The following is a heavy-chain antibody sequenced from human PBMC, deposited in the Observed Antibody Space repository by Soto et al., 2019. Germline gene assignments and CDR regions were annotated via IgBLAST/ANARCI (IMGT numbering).Heavy chain of an antibody. CDR2: IIPIFGTT. J-gene: IGHJ4*02. CDR3: ARGRTEQWLTGFFDS. V-gene: IGHV1-69*13. CDR1: GDTFTRYG. Sequence: SVKVSCKASGDTFTRYGVSWVRQAPGQGLEWMGGIIPIFGTTNYAQKFQDRVTISADESTSIAYAELSSLRSEDTAVYYCARGRTEQWLTGFFDSWGQGTLVTVSS. D-gene: IGHD6-19*01.